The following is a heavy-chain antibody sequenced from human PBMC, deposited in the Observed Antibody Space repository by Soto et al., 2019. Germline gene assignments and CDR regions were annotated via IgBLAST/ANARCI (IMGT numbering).Heavy chain of an antibody. CDR3: ASTHLGYCSGGSCYSSVFYYFDY. J-gene: IGHJ4*02. V-gene: IGHV4-31*03. CDR2: IYYSGST. CDR1: GGSISSGGYY. Sequence: QVQLQESGPGLVKPSQTLSLTCTVSGGSISSGGYYWSWIRQHPGKGLEWIGYIYYSGSTYYNPSLNSRVTISVDTSKNQFSLKLSSVTAADTAVYYCASTHLGYCSGGSCYSSVFYYFDYWGQGTLVTVSS. D-gene: IGHD2-15*01.